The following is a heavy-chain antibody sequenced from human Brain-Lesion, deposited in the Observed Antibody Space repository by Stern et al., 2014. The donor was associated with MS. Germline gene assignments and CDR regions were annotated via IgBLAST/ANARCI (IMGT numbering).Heavy chain of an antibody. CDR2: IKSRTDGGTA. Sequence: EVQLVESGGGLVKSGGSLILSCEASGFTWSQAWMGWVRQVPGKGLEWVGHIKSRTDGGTANYAASVKDRFTVSRDNSANMLYLQMNSLTIEDTAVYYCVAGAQLWLWGQGTLVTVSS. CDR3: VAGAQLWL. CDR1: GFTWSQAW. J-gene: IGHJ4*02. V-gene: IGHV3-15*01. D-gene: IGHD1-1*01.